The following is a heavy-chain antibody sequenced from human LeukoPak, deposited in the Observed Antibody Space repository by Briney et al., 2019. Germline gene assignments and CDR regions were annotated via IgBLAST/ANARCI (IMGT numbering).Heavy chain of an antibody. CDR3: ARDKDTAMAIDY. J-gene: IGHJ4*02. CDR2: INPNSGGT. Sequence: ASVKVSCKASGYTFTGYYMHWVRQAPGQGLEWMGWINPNSGGTNYAQKFQGGVTMTRDTSISTAYMELSRLRSDDTAVYYCARDKDTAMAIDYWGQGTLVTVSS. CDR1: GYTFTGYY. V-gene: IGHV1-2*02. D-gene: IGHD5-18*01.